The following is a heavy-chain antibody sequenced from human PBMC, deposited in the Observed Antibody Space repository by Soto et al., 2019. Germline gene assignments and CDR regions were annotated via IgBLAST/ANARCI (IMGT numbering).Heavy chain of an antibody. CDR2: ISSSSSYI. D-gene: IGHD6-6*01. CDR1: GFTFSSYS. CDR3: ARGEARFDSRRYFDY. Sequence: GGSLRLSCAASGFTFSSYSMNWVRQAPGKGLEWVSSISSSSSYIYYADSVKGRFTISRDNAKNSLYLQMNSLRAEDTAVYYCARGEARFDSRRYFDYWGQGTLVTVSS. V-gene: IGHV3-21*01. J-gene: IGHJ4*02.